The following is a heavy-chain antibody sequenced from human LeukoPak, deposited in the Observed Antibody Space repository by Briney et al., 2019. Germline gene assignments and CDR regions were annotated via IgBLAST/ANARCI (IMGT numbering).Heavy chain of an antibody. V-gene: IGHV5-51*01. J-gene: IGHJ4*02. CDR2: IYPGDSDT. D-gene: IGHD2-15*01. CDR1: GYSFTSYW. CDR3: ARAGCSGGSCYYPLNY. Sequence: GEPLKISCKGSGYSFTSYWIGWVRQMPGKGLERMGIIYPGDSDTRYSPSFQGQVTISADKSISTAYLQWSSLKASDTAMYYCARAGCSGGSCYYPLNYWGQGTLVTVSS.